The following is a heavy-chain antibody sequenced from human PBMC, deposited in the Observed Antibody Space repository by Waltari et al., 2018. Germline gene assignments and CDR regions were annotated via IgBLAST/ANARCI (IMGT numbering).Heavy chain of an antibody. CDR3: ARVGIYDILTGYYRGVDY. V-gene: IGHV4-31*03. Sequence: VXLQESGPGLVKPSQTLSLTCTVSGDSISSGGYXWSWXRQHPGKGLEWIGYIYYSGGTYYTPSLKSRVTISVDTSKNQFSLKLSSVTAADTAVYYCARVGIYDILTGYYRGVDYWGQGTLVTVSS. D-gene: IGHD3-9*01. CDR1: GDSISSGGYX. J-gene: IGHJ4*02. CDR2: IYYSGGT.